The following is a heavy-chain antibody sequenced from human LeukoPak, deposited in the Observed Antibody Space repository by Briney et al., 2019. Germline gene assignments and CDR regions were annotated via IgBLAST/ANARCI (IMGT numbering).Heavy chain of an antibody. V-gene: IGHV3-53*01. CDR3: ARGAAVAVLYWYFDL. CDR1: GFTVSSNY. CDR2: IYSGGST. Sequence: QPGGSLRLSCAASGFTVSSNYMSWVRQAPGKGLEWVSVIYSGGSTYYADSVKGRFTISRDNSKNTLYLQMNSLRAEDTAVYYCARGAAVAVLYWYFDLWGRGTLVTVSS. D-gene: IGHD6-19*01. J-gene: IGHJ2*01.